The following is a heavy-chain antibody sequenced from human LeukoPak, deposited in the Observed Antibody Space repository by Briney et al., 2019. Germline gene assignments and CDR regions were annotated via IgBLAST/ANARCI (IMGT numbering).Heavy chain of an antibody. CDR3: TTEAGYSSSWYAS. D-gene: IGHD6-13*01. CDR1: GFSFTNAW. CDR2: IKSKTNGGTT. V-gene: IGHV3-15*01. Sequence: GGSLRLSCAASGFSFTNAWMTWVRQAPGKGLEWVGRIKSKTNGGTTDYAAPVKGRFTISRDDSKNMLYLQMNSLKTEDTAIYYCTTEAGYSSSWYASWGQGTLVTVSS. J-gene: IGHJ5*01.